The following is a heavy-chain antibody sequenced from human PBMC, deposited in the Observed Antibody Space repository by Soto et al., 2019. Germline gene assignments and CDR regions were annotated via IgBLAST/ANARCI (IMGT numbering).Heavy chain of an antibody. Sequence: QVKLQESGQGLVKPSGTLSLNCTVSGGPISSYYWSWIRQSPGKGLEWIGYIYYSGSTNYNQSLKSRVTISVDTAKNQVSLELSYVTAADTAVYYCARGSSGWPPRLYYWGQGTLSTVTS. V-gene: IGHV4-59*01. J-gene: IGHJ4*02. CDR1: GGPISSYY. CDR2: IYYSGST. CDR3: ARGSSGWPPRLYY. D-gene: IGHD6-19*01.